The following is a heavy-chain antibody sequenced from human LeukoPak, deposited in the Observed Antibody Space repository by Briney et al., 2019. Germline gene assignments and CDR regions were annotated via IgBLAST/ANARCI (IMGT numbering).Heavy chain of an antibody. CDR2: ISTSGNT. CDR1: GGSISTDY. V-gene: IGHV4-4*07. Sequence: SETLSLTCTVSGGSISTDYWRWIRQPAGKGLEWIGRISTSGNTNYNPSLKSRVTISVDTSKNQFSLKLSSVTAADTAVYYCARDYAFDIWGQGTMVTVSS. J-gene: IGHJ3*02. CDR3: ARDYAFDI.